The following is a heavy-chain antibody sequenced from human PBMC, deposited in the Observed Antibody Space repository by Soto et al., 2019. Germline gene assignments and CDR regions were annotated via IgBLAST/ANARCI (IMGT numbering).Heavy chain of an antibody. CDR1: GGSFRGYF. J-gene: IGHJ4*02. Sequence: SETLSLTCAVSGGSFRGYFWSWIRQSPDKGLEWIGEINDSGSTYYNPSFKSRLTISVDTSRSQISLTLTSVTAADSAVYYCQGGDFWGQGTRVTVSS. V-gene: IGHV4-34*01. CDR2: INDSGST. CDR3: QGGDF. D-gene: IGHD3-16*01.